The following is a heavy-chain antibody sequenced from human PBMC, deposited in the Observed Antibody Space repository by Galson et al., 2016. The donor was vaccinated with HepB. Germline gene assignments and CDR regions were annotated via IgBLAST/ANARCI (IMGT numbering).Heavy chain of an antibody. Sequence: ETLSLTCSVSGASVNSGGYLWSWIRQPPGKGLQWIGYIYYTGSTNYNPSVKSRVSMSMDTSNNQFSLKVTSVTAAGTALYYCARARGKSFGEFPEAYFDFWGQGTLVSVSS. J-gene: IGHJ4*02. CDR3: ARARGKSFGEFPEAYFDF. V-gene: IGHV4-61*08. D-gene: IGHD3-10*01. CDR2: IYYTGST. CDR1: GASVNSGGYL.